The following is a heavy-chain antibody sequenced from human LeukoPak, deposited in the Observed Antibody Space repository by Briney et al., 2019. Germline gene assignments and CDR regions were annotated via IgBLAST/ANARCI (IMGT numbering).Heavy chain of an antibody. J-gene: IGHJ4*02. CDR3: AGVGRSGWTVDY. CDR1: GFDFSTYS. V-gene: IGHV3-48*04. Sequence: AGGSLRLSCAASGFDFSTYSIDWVRQAPGKGLEWVSYIISSSSNIYHADSVKGRFTISRDNAKNSLHLQMNSLRAEDTAVYYCAGVGRSGWTVDYWGQGTLVTVSS. D-gene: IGHD6-19*01. CDR2: IISSSSNI.